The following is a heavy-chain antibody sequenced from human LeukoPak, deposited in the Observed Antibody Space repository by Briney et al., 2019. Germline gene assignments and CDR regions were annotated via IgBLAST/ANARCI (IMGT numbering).Heavy chain of an antibody. CDR2: IVPIFGTT. Sequence: GASVKVSCKASGGIFRRHALSWVRQAPGQGLEWMGGIVPIFGTTNYAPSLQGRVTFTTDESMNTAYMELIDLKFEDTAVYYCAGEGNRIGAPDNNWFDPWGQGTLVTVSS. CDR3: AGEGNRIGAPDNNWFDP. CDR1: GGIFRRHA. V-gene: IGHV1-69*05. D-gene: IGHD6-13*01. J-gene: IGHJ5*02.